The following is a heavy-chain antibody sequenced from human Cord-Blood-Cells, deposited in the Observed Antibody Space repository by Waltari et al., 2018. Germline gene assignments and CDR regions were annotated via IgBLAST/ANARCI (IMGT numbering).Heavy chain of an antibody. CDR1: GYSISSGYY. V-gene: IGHV4-38-2*02. Sequence: QVQLQESGPGLVKPSETLSLTCTVSGYSISSGYYWGWIRQPPGKGLEWIGSSYHSGSTSYNPSLKSRVTISVDTSKNQFSLKLGAVTAADTAVYYCARGPIQLDYWGQGTLVTVSS. CDR3: ARGPIQLDY. CDR2: SYHSGST. J-gene: IGHJ4*02. D-gene: IGHD6-6*01.